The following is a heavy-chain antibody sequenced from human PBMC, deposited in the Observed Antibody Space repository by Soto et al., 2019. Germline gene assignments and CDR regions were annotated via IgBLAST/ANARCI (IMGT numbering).Heavy chain of an antibody. CDR2: IYHSGST. J-gene: IGHJ6*02. V-gene: IGHV4-4*02. CDR3: ARMGYCTNGVCYYGMAV. D-gene: IGHD2-8*01. Sequence: QVQLQESGPGLVKPSGTLSLTCAVSGGSISSSHWWSWVRQPPGKGLEWIGEIYHSGSTNYNPSLKSRVTISVDKSKNRFALKRSSVTAPYTAVYYCARMGYCTNGVCYYGMAVWCQGTTVTVS. CDR1: GGSISSSHW.